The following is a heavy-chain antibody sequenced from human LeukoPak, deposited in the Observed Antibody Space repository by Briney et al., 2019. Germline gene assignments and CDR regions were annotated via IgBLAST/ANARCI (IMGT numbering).Heavy chain of an antibody. CDR2: ISSSSSTI. J-gene: IGHJ4*02. CDR1: GFTFNTYS. V-gene: IGHV3-48*01. CDR3: ASRFCSGGSCHYFDQ. D-gene: IGHD2-15*01. Sequence: GGSLRLSCAVSGFTFNTYSMNWVRQAPGKGLGWVSYISSSSSTIYYADSVKGRFTISRDNAENSLYLQMNSLRAEDTAVYYCASRFCSGGSCHYFDQWGQGTLVTVSS.